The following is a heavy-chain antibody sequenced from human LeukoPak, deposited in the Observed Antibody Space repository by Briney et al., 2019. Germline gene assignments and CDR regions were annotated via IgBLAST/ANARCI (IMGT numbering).Heavy chain of an antibody. J-gene: IGHJ4*02. CDR2: IWNDGSNK. Sequence: GRSLRLSCAASGFTFSSYAMHWVRQAPGKGLEWVGVIWNDGSNKYYADSVKGRFTISRDNSKNTLYLQMNSLRAEDTAVYSCARASGPFDYWGQGTLVTVSS. D-gene: IGHD3-10*01. V-gene: IGHV3-33*08. CDR3: ARASGPFDY. CDR1: GFTFSSYA.